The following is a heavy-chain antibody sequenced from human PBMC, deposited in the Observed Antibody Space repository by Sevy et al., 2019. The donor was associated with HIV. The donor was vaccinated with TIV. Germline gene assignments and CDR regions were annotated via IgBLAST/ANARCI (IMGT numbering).Heavy chain of an antibody. V-gene: IGHV3-11*01. J-gene: IGHJ4*02. Sequence: GGSLRLSCAASGFTFSDYYMSWIRQAPGKGLEWVSYISSSGGTIYYADSVKGRFTISRDNAKNSLYLQMNSLRAEDTAVYYCASSPYYYDSSGYFDYWGQGTLVTVSS. CDR2: ISSSGGTI. CDR1: GFTFSDYY. CDR3: ASSPYYYDSSGYFDY. D-gene: IGHD3-22*01.